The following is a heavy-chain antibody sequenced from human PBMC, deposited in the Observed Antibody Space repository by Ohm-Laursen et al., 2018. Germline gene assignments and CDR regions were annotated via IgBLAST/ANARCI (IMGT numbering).Heavy chain of an antibody. CDR2: ISGSGGST. CDR1: GFTFSSYA. Sequence: SLRLSCAASGFTFSSYAMSWVRQAPGKGLEWVSAISGSGGSTSYADSVKGRFTISRDNSKNTLYLQMNSLRAEDTAVYYCAKDTRITMIVVVILRGYFDYWGQGTLVTVSS. CDR3: AKDTRITMIVVVILRGYFDY. V-gene: IGHV3-23*01. D-gene: IGHD3-22*01. J-gene: IGHJ4*02.